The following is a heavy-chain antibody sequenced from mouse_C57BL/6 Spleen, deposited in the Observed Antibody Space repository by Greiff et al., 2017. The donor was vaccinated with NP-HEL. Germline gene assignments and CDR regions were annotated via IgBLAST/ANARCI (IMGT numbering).Heavy chain of an antibody. J-gene: IGHJ4*01. CDR2: IYPGDGDT. Sequence: QVQLKESGPELVKPGASVKISCKASGYAFSSSWMNWVKQRPGKGLEWIGRIYPGDGDTNYNGKFKGKATLTADKSSSTAYMQLSSLTSEDSAVYFCARSTTVVATRMDYWGQGTSVTVSS. CDR1: GYAFSSSW. D-gene: IGHD1-1*01. CDR3: ARSTTVVATRMDY. V-gene: IGHV1-82*01.